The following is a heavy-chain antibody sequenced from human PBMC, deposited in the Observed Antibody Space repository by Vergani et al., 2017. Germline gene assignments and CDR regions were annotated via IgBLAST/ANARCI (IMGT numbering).Heavy chain of an antibody. CDR3: AKDLYCSSTSCYPHYFDY. J-gene: IGHJ4*02. CDR2: ISGSGGST. V-gene: IGHV3-23*01. CDR1: GFTFSSYA. D-gene: IGHD2-2*01. Sequence: EVQLLESGGGLVQPGGSLRLSCAASGFTFSSYAMSWVRQAPGKGLEWVSAISGSGGSTYYADSVKGRFTISRDNSKNTLYLQMNSLRAEDTAVYYCAKDLYCSSTSCYPHYFDYWGQGTLVTVSS.